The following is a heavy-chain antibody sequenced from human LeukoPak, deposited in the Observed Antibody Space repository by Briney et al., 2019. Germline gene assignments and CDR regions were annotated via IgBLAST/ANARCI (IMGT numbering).Heavy chain of an antibody. CDR3: ARDPTYYDFWSGYYTKEGFDP. Sequence: ASVKVSCKASGYTFTGYYMHWVRQAPGQGLEWMGWINPNSRGTNYAQKFQGRVTMTRDTSISTAYMELSRLRSDDTAVYYCARDPTYYDFWSGYYTKEGFDPWGQGTLVTVSS. D-gene: IGHD3-3*01. V-gene: IGHV1-2*02. J-gene: IGHJ5*02. CDR2: INPNSRGT. CDR1: GYTFTGYY.